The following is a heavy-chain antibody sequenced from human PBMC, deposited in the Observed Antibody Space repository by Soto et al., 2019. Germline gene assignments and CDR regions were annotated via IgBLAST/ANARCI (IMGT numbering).Heavy chain of an antibody. CDR1: GGSVSSNSAA. Sequence: PSQTLSLTCAISGGSVSSNSAAWNWIRQSPSRGLEWLGRTYYRSKWYNDYAVSVKSRITINPDTSKNQFSLQLNSVTPEDTAVYYCAREVSSGRYGYYYYGMDVWGQGTTVTVSS. D-gene: IGHD6-19*01. J-gene: IGHJ6*02. CDR2: TYYRSKWYN. CDR3: AREVSSGRYGYYYYGMDV. V-gene: IGHV6-1*01.